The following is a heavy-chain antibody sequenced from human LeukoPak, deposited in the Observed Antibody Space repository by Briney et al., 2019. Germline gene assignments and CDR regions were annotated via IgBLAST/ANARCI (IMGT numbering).Heavy chain of an antibody. CDR3: ARDPSIVGATLDY. Sequence: GGSLRLSCAASGFTFSSYAMPWVRQAPGKGLEWVAVISYDGSNKYYADSVKGRFTISRDNSKNTLYLQMNSLRAEDTAVYYCARDPSIVGATLDYWGQGTLVTVSS. V-gene: IGHV3-30-3*01. D-gene: IGHD1-26*01. J-gene: IGHJ4*02. CDR2: ISYDGSNK. CDR1: GFTFSSYA.